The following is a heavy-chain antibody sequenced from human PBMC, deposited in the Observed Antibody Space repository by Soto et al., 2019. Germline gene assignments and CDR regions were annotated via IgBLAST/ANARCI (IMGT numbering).Heavy chain of an antibody. CDR1: GGSFSGYY. D-gene: IGHD1-1*01. J-gene: IGHJ4*02. CDR2: INHSGST. V-gene: IGHV4-34*01. Sequence: PSETLSLTXAVYGGSFSGYYWSWIRQPPGKGLEWIGEINHSGSTNYNPSLKSRVTISVDTSKNQFSLKLSSVTAADTAVYYCARVKMATTNDYWGQGTLVTVSS. CDR3: ARVKMATTNDY.